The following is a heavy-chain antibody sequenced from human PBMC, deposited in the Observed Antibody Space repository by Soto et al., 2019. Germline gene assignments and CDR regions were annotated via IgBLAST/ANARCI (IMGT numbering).Heavy chain of an antibody. V-gene: IGHV3-43D*03. J-gene: IGHJ4*02. Sequence: GGSLRLSCAASGFTFDDYAMHWVRQAPGKGLEWVSLISWDGGSTYYADSVKGRFTISRDNSKISLYLQMNSLRAEDTALYYCAKDSSTPHGTNGVCYSLDYWGQGTLVTVSA. CDR1: GFTFDDYA. CDR3: AKDSSTPHGTNGVCYSLDY. CDR2: ISWDGGST. D-gene: IGHD2-8*01.